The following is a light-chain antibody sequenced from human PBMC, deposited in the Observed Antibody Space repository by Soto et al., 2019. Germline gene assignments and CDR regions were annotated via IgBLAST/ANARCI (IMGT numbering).Light chain of an antibody. CDR3: SSYTSSSTYV. J-gene: IGLJ1*01. Sequence: QPVLTQPPSVSGSPGQSVAISCTGTSSDVGSYNRVSWYQQPPGIAPKVMIYEVSNRPSGVPDRFSGSKSGNTASLTISGLQAEDEADYSCSSYTSSSTYVFGTGTKVTLL. V-gene: IGLV2-18*02. CDR2: EVS. CDR1: SSDVGSYNR.